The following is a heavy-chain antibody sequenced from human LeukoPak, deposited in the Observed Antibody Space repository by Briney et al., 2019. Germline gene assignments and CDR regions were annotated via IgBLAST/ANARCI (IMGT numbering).Heavy chain of an antibody. CDR2: IYYSGST. J-gene: IGHJ4*02. V-gene: IGHV4-30-4*01. D-gene: IGHD3-16*02. Sequence: PSQTLSLTCTVSGGSISSGDYYWSWIRQPPGKGLEWIGYIYYSGSTYYNPSLKSRVTISVDTSENQFSLKLSSVTAADTAVYYCARAVVWGSYRPLDYWGQGTLVTVSS. CDR1: GGSISSGDYY. CDR3: ARAVVWGSYRPLDY.